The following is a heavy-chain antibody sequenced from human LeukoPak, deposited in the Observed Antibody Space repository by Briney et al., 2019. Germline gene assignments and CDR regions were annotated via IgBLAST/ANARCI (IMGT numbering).Heavy chain of an antibody. J-gene: IGHJ6*02. V-gene: IGHV3-33*01. CDR1: GFTFSSYG. CDR3: ARAKYDILTGPTSSAHIYYYYGMDV. D-gene: IGHD3-9*01. CDR2: IWYDGSNK. Sequence: QPGRSLRLSCAASGFTFSSYGMHWVRQAPGKGLEWVAVIWYDGSNKYYADSVKGRFTISRDNSKKTLYLQMNSLRAEDTAVYYCARAKYDILTGPTSSAHIYYYYGMDVWGQGTTVTVSS.